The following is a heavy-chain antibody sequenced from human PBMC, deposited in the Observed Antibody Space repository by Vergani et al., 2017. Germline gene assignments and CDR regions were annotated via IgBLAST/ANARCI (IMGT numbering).Heavy chain of an antibody. Sequence: EVQLLESGGGLVQPGGSRRLSCPGAGFPFDTYTMAYVRPAPGKGLDWVATISSGGGDIFYADSVKGRFAISRDNSKNTLFLQMNSLQDEDTAVYYCTTALGLYYLHGEYFQYWGRGTLVSVSS. D-gene: IGHD3-10*01. CDR1: GFPFDTYT. J-gene: IGHJ1*01. CDR3: TTALGLYYLHGEYFQY. CDR2: ISSGGGDI. V-gene: IGHV3-23*01.